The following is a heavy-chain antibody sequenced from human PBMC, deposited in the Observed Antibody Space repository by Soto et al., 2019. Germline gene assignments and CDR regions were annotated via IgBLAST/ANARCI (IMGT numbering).Heavy chain of an antibody. Sequence: ASVKVSCKASGGTFSSYAISWVRQAPGQGLEWMGGIIPIFGTANYAQKFQGRVTITADESTSTAYMELSSLRSEDTAVYYCARFKDYDGIAAAGRPFYGMDVWGQGTTVTVSS. CDR3: ARFKDYDGIAAAGRPFYGMDV. CDR2: IIPIFGTA. J-gene: IGHJ6*02. D-gene: IGHD6-13*01. V-gene: IGHV1-69*13. CDR1: GGTFSSYA.